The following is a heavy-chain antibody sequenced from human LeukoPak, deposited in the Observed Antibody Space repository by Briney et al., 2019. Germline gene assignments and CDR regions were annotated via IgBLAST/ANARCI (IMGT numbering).Heavy chain of an antibody. CDR1: GGSISSSGYY. Sequence: SGTLSLTCTVSGGSISSSGYYWGWLRQPPGKGLEWIGNIYYSGSTYYNPSLESRVTISVHTSKNQFSLKLSSVTAADTAVYCCARDGYLAADYWGQGTLVTVSS. V-gene: IGHV4-39*07. D-gene: IGHD2-2*03. J-gene: IGHJ4*02. CDR2: IYYSGST. CDR3: ARDGYLAADY.